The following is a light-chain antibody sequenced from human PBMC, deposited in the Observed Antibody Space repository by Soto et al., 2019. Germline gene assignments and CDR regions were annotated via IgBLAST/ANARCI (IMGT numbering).Light chain of an antibody. CDR2: EIR. Sequence: QSVLTQPASLSGSPGQSITISCTGSTNDIGRYEYVSWFQQHPGKVPKLLIYEIRNRPSGVSARFSGSQSGNTASLTISGLRTEDGAHYYCSSYTDDTTVIFGGGTKLTVL. J-gene: IGLJ2*01. CDR3: SSYTDDTTVI. V-gene: IGLV2-14*03. CDR1: TNDIGRYEY.